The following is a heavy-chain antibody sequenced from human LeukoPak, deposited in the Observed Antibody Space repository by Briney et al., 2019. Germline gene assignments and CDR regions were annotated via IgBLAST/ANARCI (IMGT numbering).Heavy chain of an antibody. J-gene: IGHJ4*02. Sequence: GGSLRFSCAASEFSVSHNYMSWVRQAPGKGLEWVSVIHSDGTTHYADSVKGRFTISRDNSKNTLYLQMNSLRAEDTAVYYCARAPGQQLAYYFDYWGQGTLVTVSS. CDR3: ARAPGQQLAYYFDY. CDR1: EFSVSHNY. CDR2: IHSDGTT. D-gene: IGHD6-13*01. V-gene: IGHV3-53*05.